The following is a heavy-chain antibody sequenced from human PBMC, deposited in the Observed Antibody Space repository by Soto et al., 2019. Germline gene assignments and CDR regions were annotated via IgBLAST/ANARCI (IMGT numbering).Heavy chain of an antibody. CDR3: ARATVTESRVVNYYYGMDV. CDR2: INHSGST. Sequence: SETLSLTCAVYGGSFSGYYWSWIRQPPGKGLEWIGEINHSGSTNYNPSLKSRVTISVDTSKNQFSLKLSSVTAADTAVYYCARATVTESRVVNYYYGMDVWGQGNPGHRLL. CDR1: GGSFSGYY. V-gene: IGHV4-34*01. J-gene: IGHJ6*02. D-gene: IGHD4-17*01.